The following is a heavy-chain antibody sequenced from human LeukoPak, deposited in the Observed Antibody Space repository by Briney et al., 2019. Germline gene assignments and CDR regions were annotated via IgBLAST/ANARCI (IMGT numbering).Heavy chain of an antibody. Sequence: PSETLSLTCTVSGASFSNDYHWGWIRPSPGKGLEWIGTMGYGGRTYFSPSLKSGVSLSIDMSRTYFSLILKSVSAADTAVYYCARTKGRAVGQTAFQYWGQGTLVTVSA. V-gene: IGHV4-39*07. CDR3: ARTKGRAVGQTAFQY. J-gene: IGHJ4*02. CDR2: MGYGGRT. D-gene: IGHD1-26*01. CDR1: GASFSNDYH.